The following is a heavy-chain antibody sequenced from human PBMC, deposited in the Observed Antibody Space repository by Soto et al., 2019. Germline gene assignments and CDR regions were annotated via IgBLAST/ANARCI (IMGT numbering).Heavy chain of an antibody. CDR2: ISSYNGDT. J-gene: IGHJ6*02. CDR1: GYTFTRSG. Sequence: QVQLVQSGAEVKKPGASVKVSCKASGYTFTRSGISWVRQAPGQGPEWMGWISSYNGDTNYAQTFQGRVTMTTDTSTSTAYVELRSLRSDDTAVYYCAREGLAPYYYYGMDVWGQGTPVTVSS. V-gene: IGHV1-18*01. CDR3: AREGLAPYYYYGMDV.